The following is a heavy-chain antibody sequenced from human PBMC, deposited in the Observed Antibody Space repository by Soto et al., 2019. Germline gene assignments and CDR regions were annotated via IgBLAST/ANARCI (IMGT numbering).Heavy chain of an antibody. D-gene: IGHD6-6*01. Sequence: GASVKVSCKASGYTFTSYGITWVRQAPGQGLEWMGWISAYNGNTNYAQKLQGRVTMTTDTSTRTAYMELRSLSSDDTAVYYCARLPDSSTSSYYYYYMDVWGKGTTVTVSS. CDR3: ARLPDSSTSSYYYYYMDV. CDR1: GYTFTSYG. J-gene: IGHJ6*03. CDR2: ISAYNGNT. V-gene: IGHV1-18*01.